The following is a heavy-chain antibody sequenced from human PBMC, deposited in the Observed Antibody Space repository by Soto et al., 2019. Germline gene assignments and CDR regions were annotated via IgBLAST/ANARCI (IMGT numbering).Heavy chain of an antibody. J-gene: IGHJ5*02. D-gene: IGHD4-4*01. CDR3: ARDPRNLGLDP. Sequence: GGSLRLSCAASGFTFSCYWMYWVRQSPGKGLVWVSRIDGDGTSTGYADSVKGRFTISRDNAKNTLYLQMNSLRAEDTAVYYCARDPRNLGLDPWGLGTLVTVSS. CDR1: GFTFSCYW. V-gene: IGHV3-74*01. CDR2: IDGDGTST.